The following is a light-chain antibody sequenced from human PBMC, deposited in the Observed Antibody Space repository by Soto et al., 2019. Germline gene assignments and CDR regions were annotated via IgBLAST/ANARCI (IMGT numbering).Light chain of an antibody. CDR2: AAS. CDR3: QQSYSTPSIT. CDR1: GIYRH. J-gene: IGKJ5*01. V-gene: IGKV1-39*01. Sequence: DIQMTQASFFLSGIWGRRVHLHWRAKWGIYRHLNWYQQKPGEAPKLLIYAASSLQNGVPSRLSGGGSGTDFTLTISNLQPADFATYYCQQSYSTPSITFGQGTRLEIK.